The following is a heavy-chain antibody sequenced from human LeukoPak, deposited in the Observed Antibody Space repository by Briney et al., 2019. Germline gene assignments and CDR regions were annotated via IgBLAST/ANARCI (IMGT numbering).Heavy chain of an antibody. CDR2: INDNGRST. D-gene: IGHD6-19*01. Sequence: GGSLRLSCSASGFTFSKYAMHWVRQAPGKGLEYVSAINDNGRSTYYADSVKGRFSISRDNSKSTLYLQMSSLRTEDTAMYYCVKYSSGWYYDYWGQGTLVTVSS. V-gene: IGHV3-64D*09. CDR3: VKYSSGWYYDY. CDR1: GFTFSKYA. J-gene: IGHJ4*02.